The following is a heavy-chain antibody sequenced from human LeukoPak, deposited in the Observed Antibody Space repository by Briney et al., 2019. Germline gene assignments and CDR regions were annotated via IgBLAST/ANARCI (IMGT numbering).Heavy chain of an antibody. Sequence: GGSLRLSCAASGFTFSSYSMNWVRQAPGKGLEWVSSISSSSSYIYYADSVKGRFTISRDNAKNSLYLQMNSLRAEDTAVYYCARDGPITIVRGVNAFDIWGQGTMVTVSS. D-gene: IGHD3-10*01. V-gene: IGHV3-21*01. J-gene: IGHJ3*02. CDR1: GFTFSSYS. CDR2: ISSSSSYI. CDR3: ARDGPITIVRGVNAFDI.